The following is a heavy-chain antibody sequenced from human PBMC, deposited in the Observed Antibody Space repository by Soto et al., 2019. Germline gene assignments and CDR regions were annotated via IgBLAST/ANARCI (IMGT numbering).Heavy chain of an antibody. J-gene: IGHJ6*04. CDR3: AREDRDRETGLVPDGIDGMDV. Sequence: QVQLVQSGAEVKKPGSSVKVSCKASVGTFSRYSITWVRQDPRHGLEWIGRIIPIFGIASYAQKFQGRVTITAYESTSTAYMELSSLRSDDTAGYYCAREDRDRETGLVPDGIDGMDVWCKGTTVTVSS. CDR1: VGTFSRYS. D-gene: IGHD2-2*01. V-gene: IGHV1-69*08. CDR2: IIPIFGIA.